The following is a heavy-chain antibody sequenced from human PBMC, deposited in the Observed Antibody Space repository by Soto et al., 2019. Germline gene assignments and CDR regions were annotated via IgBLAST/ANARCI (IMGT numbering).Heavy chain of an antibody. Sequence: PGGSLRLSCAASGFTFSDYYMSWIRQAPGKGLEWVSSISSSGSSTYYADSVKGRFTISRHNSKNTLYLQMNSLRAEDTAVYYCARERYCSGGSCYRSYYFDYWGQGTLVTVSS. CDR2: ISSSGSST. CDR3: ARERYCSGGSCYRSYYFDY. D-gene: IGHD2-15*01. V-gene: IGHV3-11*01. CDR1: GFTFSDYY. J-gene: IGHJ4*02.